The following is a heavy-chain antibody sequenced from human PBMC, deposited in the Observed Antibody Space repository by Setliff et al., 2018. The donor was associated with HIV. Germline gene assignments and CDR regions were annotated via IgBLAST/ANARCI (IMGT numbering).Heavy chain of an antibody. D-gene: IGHD2-21*02. CDR2: IHASGKA. Sequence: PWETLSLTCTVSGDTDFYWRWIRQSPGKGLEWIGYIHASGKANYNPSLKSRVTISLDTSKMQFSLRLTSVTAADTAVYYCATLDPSGGNFLAYWGQGTLVTVSS. CDR3: ATLDPSGGNFLAY. CDR1: GDTDFY. J-gene: IGHJ4*02. V-gene: IGHV4-4*09.